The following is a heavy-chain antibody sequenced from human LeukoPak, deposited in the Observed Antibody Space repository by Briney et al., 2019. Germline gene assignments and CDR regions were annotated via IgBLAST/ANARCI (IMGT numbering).Heavy chain of an antibody. J-gene: IGHJ4*02. Sequence: PGASVKVSCKASGYTFTSYGISWVRQAPGQGLEWMGWISAYNGNTNYAQKLQGRVTMTTDTSTSTAYMELRSLRSDDTAVYYCAREGHYCSGGSCYRLLNFDYWGQGTLVTVSS. CDR3: AREGHYCSGGSCYRLLNFDY. CDR1: GYTFTSYG. CDR2: ISAYNGNT. D-gene: IGHD2-15*01. V-gene: IGHV1-18*01.